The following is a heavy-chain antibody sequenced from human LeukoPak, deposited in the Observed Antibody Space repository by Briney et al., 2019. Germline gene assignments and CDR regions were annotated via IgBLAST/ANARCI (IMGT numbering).Heavy chain of an antibody. CDR2: INPNSGGT. CDR1: GYTFTGYY. Sequence: GASVKVSCKASGYTFTGYYMHWVRQAPGQGLEWMGWINPNSGGTIYAQKFQGRVTMTRDTSISTAYMELSRLRSDDTAVYYCARGGDSSGWYGWFDPWGQGTLVTVSS. D-gene: IGHD6-13*01. J-gene: IGHJ5*02. CDR3: ARGGDSSGWYGWFDP. V-gene: IGHV1-2*02.